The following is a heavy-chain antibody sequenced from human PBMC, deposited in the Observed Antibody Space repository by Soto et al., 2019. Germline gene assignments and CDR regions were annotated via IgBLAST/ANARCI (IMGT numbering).Heavy chain of an antibody. CDR1: GGTFSSYA. D-gene: IGHD4-17*01. CDR2: IIPIFGTA. Sequence: SVKVSCKASGGTFSSYAISWVRQAPGQGLEWMGGIIPIFGTANYAQKFQGRVTITADESTSTAYMELSSLRSEDTAVYYCARSRRGYGDSLGHFDYWGQGTLVTVSS. V-gene: IGHV1-69*13. J-gene: IGHJ4*02. CDR3: ARSRRGYGDSLGHFDY.